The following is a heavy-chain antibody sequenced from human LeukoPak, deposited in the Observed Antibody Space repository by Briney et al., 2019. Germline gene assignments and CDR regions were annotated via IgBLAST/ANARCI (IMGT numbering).Heavy chain of an antibody. V-gene: IGHV4-39*02. CDR3: ARDPSRRLYYDILTGTYYFDY. J-gene: IGHJ4*02. D-gene: IGHD3-9*01. CDR1: GGSISSSSYY. CDR2: IYYSGST. Sequence: KASETLSLTCTVSGGSISSSSYYWGWIRQPPGKGLEWIGSIYYSGSTYYNPSLKSRVTISVDTSKNQFSLKLSSVTAADTAVDYCARDPSRRLYYDILTGTYYFDYWGQGTLVTVSS.